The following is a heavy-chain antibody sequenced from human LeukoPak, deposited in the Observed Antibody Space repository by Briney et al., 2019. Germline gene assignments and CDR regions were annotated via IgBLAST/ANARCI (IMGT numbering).Heavy chain of an antibody. CDR1: GGTISSYY. J-gene: IGHJ5*02. CDR3: ARAPHDYDILTGYYAVGRFDP. V-gene: IGHV4-59*01. D-gene: IGHD3-9*01. Sequence: SETLSLTCTVSGGTISSYYWSWIRQPPGKGLEWIGCIYDSGTTHYSPSLKSRATISLDTSRNQFSLKLSSVTAADTAVYYCARAPHDYDILTGYYAVGRFDPWGQGTLVTVSS. CDR2: IYDSGTT.